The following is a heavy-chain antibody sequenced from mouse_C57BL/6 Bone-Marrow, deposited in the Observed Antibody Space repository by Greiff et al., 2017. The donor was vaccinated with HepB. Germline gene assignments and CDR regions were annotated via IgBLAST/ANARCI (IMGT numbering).Heavy chain of an antibody. Sequence: VKLVESGAELVKPGASVKMSCKASGYTFTTYPIEWMKQNHGKSLEWIGNFHPYNDDTKYNEKFKGKATLTVEKSSSTVYLELSRLTSDDSAVYYCARTNYGSSYWYFDVWGTGTTVTVSS. CDR2: FHPYNDDT. CDR3: ARTNYGSSYWYFDV. D-gene: IGHD1-1*01. V-gene: IGHV1-47*01. CDR1: GYTFTTYP. J-gene: IGHJ1*03.